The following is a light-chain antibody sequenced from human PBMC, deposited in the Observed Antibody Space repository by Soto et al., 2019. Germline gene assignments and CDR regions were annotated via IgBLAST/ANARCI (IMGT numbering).Light chain of an antibody. J-gene: IGLJ2*01. V-gene: IGLV2-23*01. CDR1: SSDVGSYNL. Sequence: QSALTQPASVSGSPGQSITISCTGTSSDVGSYNLVSWYQQHPGKAPKLMIYEGSKRPSGVSNRFSGSKSGNTASLTISGLQAEDEADYYSCSYAGSSPVFGGGTKLTVL. CDR3: CSYAGSSPV. CDR2: EGS.